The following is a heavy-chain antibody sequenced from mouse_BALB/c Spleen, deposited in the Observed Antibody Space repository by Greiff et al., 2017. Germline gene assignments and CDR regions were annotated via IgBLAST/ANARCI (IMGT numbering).Heavy chain of an antibody. Sequence: EVKLQESGPGLVKPSQSLSLTCTVTGYSITSDYAWNWIRQFPGNKLEWMGYISYSGSTSYNPSLKSRISITRDTSKNQFFLQLNSVTTEDTATYYCAREGLLREGFAYWGQGTLVTVSA. V-gene: IGHV3-2*02. J-gene: IGHJ3*01. CDR1: GYSITSDYA. CDR3: AREGLLREGFAY. D-gene: IGHD2-3*01. CDR2: ISYSGST.